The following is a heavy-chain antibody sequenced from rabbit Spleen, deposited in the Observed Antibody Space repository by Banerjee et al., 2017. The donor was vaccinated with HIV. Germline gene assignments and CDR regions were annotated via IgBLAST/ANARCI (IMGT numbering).Heavy chain of an antibody. Sequence: EQLEESGGGLVKPEGSLTLTCKASGVSLNDKDVMCWVRQAPGKGLEWIACINMFTGKSVYASWAKGRFIMSRPSSTTVTLQMTSLTVADTATYFCARGPYDTYYYVNLWGQGTLVTVS. CDR3: ARGPYDTYYYVNL. J-gene: IGHJ4*01. V-gene: IGHV1S45*01. CDR2: INMFTGKS. D-gene: IGHD1-1*01. CDR1: GVSLNDKDV.